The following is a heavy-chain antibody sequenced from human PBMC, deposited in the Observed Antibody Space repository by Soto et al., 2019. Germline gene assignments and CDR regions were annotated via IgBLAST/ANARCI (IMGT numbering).Heavy chain of an antibody. CDR3: AAEGGFCSGTSCYDGGRYYYYGMDV. D-gene: IGHD2-2*01. CDR2: ISGNGGRT. V-gene: IGHV3-23*01. J-gene: IGHJ6*02. CDR1: GFTYSKHA. Sequence: VGSLRLSCAASGFTYSKHAMTWVRQAPGKGLEWVATISGNGGRTYHADSVKGRFTVSRDNAKNSLYLQMNSLRDEDTAVYYCAAEGGFCSGTSCYDGGRYYYYGMDVWGQGTTVTVSS.